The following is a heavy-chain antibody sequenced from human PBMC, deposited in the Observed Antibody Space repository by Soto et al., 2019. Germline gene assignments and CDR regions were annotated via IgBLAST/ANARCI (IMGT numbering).Heavy chain of an antibody. CDR3: AKDGEGDFDWLLPWGGYYYYGMDV. J-gene: IGHJ6*02. CDR2: ISYDGSNK. CDR1: GFTFSSYG. D-gene: IGHD3-9*01. Sequence: PGGSLRLSCAASGFTFSSYGMHWVRQAPGKGLEWVAVISYDGSNKYYADSVKGRFTISRDNSKNTLYLQMNSLRAEDTAVYYCAKDGEGDFDWLLPWGGYYYYGMDVWGQGTTVTVSS. V-gene: IGHV3-30*18.